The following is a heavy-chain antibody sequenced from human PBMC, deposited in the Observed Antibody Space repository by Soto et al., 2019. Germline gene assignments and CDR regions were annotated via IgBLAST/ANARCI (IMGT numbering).Heavy chain of an antibody. CDR2: INPSGGST. Sequence: QVQLVQSGAEVKKPGASVKISCKASGYTFTSYYMHWVRQAPGQGLEWMGIINPSGGSTNYAQKHQGRLAMTRATSTSTVYMELNVVGAEDTAVYYCARPPYPGCINAVCYPLDYWGQGTLVTVSS. V-gene: IGHV1-46*01. CDR1: GYTFTSYY. D-gene: IGHD2-8*01. CDR3: ARPPYPGCINAVCYPLDY. J-gene: IGHJ4*02.